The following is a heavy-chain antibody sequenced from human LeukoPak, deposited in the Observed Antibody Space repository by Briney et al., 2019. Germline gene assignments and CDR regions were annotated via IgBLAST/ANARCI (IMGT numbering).Heavy chain of an antibody. CDR1: GGSISSYY. D-gene: IGHD5-18*01. V-gene: IGHV4-59*01. Sequence: SETLSLTCTVSGGSISSYYGRWIRQPPGKGLEWLGYIYYTASTNSNPSLPSPVTISVATSKNQFSLKLSSVTAADTAVYYCAREDTAMAPFDYWGQGTLVTVSS. J-gene: IGHJ4*02. CDR3: AREDTAMAPFDY. CDR2: IYYTAST.